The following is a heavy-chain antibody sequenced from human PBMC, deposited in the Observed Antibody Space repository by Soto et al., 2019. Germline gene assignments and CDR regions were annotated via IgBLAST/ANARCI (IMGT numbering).Heavy chain of an antibody. D-gene: IGHD3-22*01. CDR2: IFPSDSDT. J-gene: IGHJ5*02. V-gene: IGHV5-51*01. CDR3: ARKDKSGYFNWFDP. CDR1: GYRFTSYW. Sequence: PGESLRISCRTSGYRFTSYWIAWVRQMPGKGLEWMGIIFPSDSDTRYSPSFQGQVTISADRSTSTVFLQWASLKASDTAVYFCARKDKSGYFNWFDPWGQGTLVTVSS.